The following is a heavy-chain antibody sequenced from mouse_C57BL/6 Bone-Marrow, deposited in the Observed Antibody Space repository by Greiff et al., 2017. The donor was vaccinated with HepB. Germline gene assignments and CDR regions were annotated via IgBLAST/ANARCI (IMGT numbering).Heavy chain of an antibody. V-gene: IGHV5-9-1*02. D-gene: IGHD1-1*01. CDR2: ISSGGDYI. CDR3: TREGYYYGSSLDY. J-gene: IGHJ2*01. CDR1: GFTFSSYA. Sequence: EVQLKESGEGLVKPGGSLKLSCAASGFTFSSYAMSWVRQTPEKRLEWVAYISSGGDYIYYADTVKGRFTISRDNARNTLYLQMSSLKSEDTAMYYCTREGYYYGSSLDYWGQGTTLTVAS.